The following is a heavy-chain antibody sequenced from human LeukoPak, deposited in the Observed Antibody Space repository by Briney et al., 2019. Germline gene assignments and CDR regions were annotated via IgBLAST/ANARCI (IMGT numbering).Heavy chain of an antibody. J-gene: IGHJ4*02. D-gene: IGHD3-22*01. CDR2: IYYSGST. CDR3: GRDRRATYYYDSSGYYSDF. V-gene: IGHV4-39*07. CDR1: GGSISSSSYY. Sequence: SETLSLTCTVSGGSISSSSYYWGWLRQPPGKGLEWIGSIYYSGSTYYNPSLKSRVTISVDTSKNQFSLKLSSVTAADTAVYYCGRDRRATYYYDSSGYYSDFWGQGTLVTVSS.